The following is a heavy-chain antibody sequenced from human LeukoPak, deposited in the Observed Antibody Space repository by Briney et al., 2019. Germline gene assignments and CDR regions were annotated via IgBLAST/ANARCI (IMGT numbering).Heavy chain of an antibody. V-gene: IGHV1-2*02. Sequence: RASVKVSCKASGYTFTGYYMHWVRQAPGQGPEWMGWINPNSGGTNYAQKFQGRVTMTRDTSISTAYMELSRLRSDDTAVYYCARDQQSPIAAAGREYYGMDVWGQGTTVTVSS. J-gene: IGHJ6*02. D-gene: IGHD6-13*01. CDR2: INPNSGGT. CDR1: GYTFTGYY. CDR3: ARDQQSPIAAAGREYYGMDV.